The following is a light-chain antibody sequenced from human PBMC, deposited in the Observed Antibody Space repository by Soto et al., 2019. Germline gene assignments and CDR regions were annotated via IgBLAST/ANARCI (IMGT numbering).Light chain of an antibody. CDR3: SSFKSSSTYVI. Sequence: QSVLTQPASVSGSPGQSITISCTGTSSDIGGYKYVSWYQQHPGGVPKLMIYEVTNRPSGVSNRFAGTKSGNTASLTISGLQADDEADYYCSSFKSSSTYVIFGGGTKLTVL. J-gene: IGLJ2*01. CDR1: SSDIGGYKY. CDR2: EVT. V-gene: IGLV2-14*03.